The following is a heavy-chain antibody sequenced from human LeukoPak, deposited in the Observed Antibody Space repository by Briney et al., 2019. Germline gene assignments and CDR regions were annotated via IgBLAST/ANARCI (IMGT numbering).Heavy chain of an antibody. CDR1: GGSISSYY. CDR2: IYDSGST. CDR3: ARGGSGYDSFYYYGMDV. J-gene: IGHJ6*02. V-gene: IGHV4-59*01. D-gene: IGHD5-12*01. Sequence: NPSETLSLTCTVSGGSISSYYWSWIRQPPGKGLEWSGNIYDSGSTNYNPSLKSRVTISVDTSKNQFSLKLSSVTAADTAVYYCARGGSGYDSFYYYGMDVWGQGTTVTVSS.